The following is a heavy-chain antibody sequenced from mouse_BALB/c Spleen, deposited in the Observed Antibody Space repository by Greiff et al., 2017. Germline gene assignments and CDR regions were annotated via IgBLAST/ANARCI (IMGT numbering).Heavy chain of an antibody. V-gene: IGHV1-54*01. J-gene: IGHJ4*01. CDR2: INPGSGGT. CDR1: GYAFTNYL. CDR3: ARSLGY. Sequence: VHLVESGAELVRPGTSVKVSCKASGYAFTNYLIEWVKQRPGQGLEWIGVINPGSGGTNYNEKFKGKASLTADKSSSTAYMQLSSLTSDDSAVYFCARSLGYWGQGTSVTVSS.